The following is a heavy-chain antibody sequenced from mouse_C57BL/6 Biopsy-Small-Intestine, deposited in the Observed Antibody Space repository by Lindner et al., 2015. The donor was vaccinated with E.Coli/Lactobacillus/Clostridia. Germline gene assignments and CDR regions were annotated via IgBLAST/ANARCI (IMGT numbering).Heavy chain of an antibody. J-gene: IGHJ4*01. V-gene: IGHV5-17*01. CDR3: ARPFYYALDY. Sequence: VQLQESWGGLVKPGGSLKLSCAASGFTFSDYGIHWVRQAPEKGLEWVAYISSGSSTIYYADTVKGRFTISRDNAKNTLFLQMTSLRSEDTAMYYCARPFYYALDYWGQGTSVTVSS. CDR2: ISSGSSTI. CDR1: GFTFSDYG.